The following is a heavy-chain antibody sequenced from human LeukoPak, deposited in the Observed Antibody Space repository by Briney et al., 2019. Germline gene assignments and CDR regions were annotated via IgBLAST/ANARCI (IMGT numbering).Heavy chain of an antibody. Sequence: ASVKVSCKASGYTFTSYAMNWVRQAPGQGLEWMGWINTNTGNPPYAQGFTGRFVFSLDTSVSTAYLQISSLKAEDTAVYYCAREGVVAATPPNDYYYYYMDVWGKGTTVTVSS. J-gene: IGHJ6*03. CDR3: AREGVVAATPPNDYYYYYMDV. CDR1: GYTFTSYA. D-gene: IGHD2-15*01. CDR2: INTNTGNP. V-gene: IGHV7-4-1*02.